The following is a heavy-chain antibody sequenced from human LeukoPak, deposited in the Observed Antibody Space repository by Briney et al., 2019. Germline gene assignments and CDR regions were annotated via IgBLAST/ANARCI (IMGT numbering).Heavy chain of an antibody. D-gene: IGHD1-26*01. Sequence: PSETLSLTCAVYGGSFSEYYWNWIRQSPGKGLEWIGEIDNNGITNYNPSLKSRVTMSVDTTRKRFSLRLTSESAADTGVYYCARGGGGAKAFYFDYWGQGSLVTVSS. CDR2: IDNNGIT. V-gene: IGHV4-34*01. CDR1: GGSFSEYY. J-gene: IGHJ4*02. CDR3: ARGGGGAKAFYFDY.